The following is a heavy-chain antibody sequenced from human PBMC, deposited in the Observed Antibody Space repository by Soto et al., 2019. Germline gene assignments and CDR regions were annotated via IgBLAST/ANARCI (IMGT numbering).Heavy chain of an antibody. CDR1: GGSFSGYY. Sequence: SSETLSLTCAVYGGSFSGYYWSWIRQPPGKGLEWIGEINHSGSTNYNPSLKSRVTISVDTSKNQFSLKLSSVTAADTAVYYCARAAYCGGDCYQDAFDIWGQGXMVTV. CDR2: INHSGST. CDR3: ARAAYCGGDCYQDAFDI. V-gene: IGHV4-34*01. D-gene: IGHD2-21*02. J-gene: IGHJ3*02.